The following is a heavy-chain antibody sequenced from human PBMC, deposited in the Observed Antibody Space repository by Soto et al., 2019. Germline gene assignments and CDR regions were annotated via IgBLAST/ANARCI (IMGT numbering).Heavy chain of an antibody. CDR1: GFNLSVYA. J-gene: IGHJ4*02. V-gene: IGHV3-21*06. Sequence: PGGSLRLSCAASGFNLSVYAMSWVRQAPGKGLEWVSSISSTTNYIYYGDSMKGRFTISRDNAKNSLYLEMNSLRAEDTAVYYCARESEDLTSNFDYWGQGTLVTVSS. CDR3: ARESEDLTSNFDY. CDR2: ISSTTNYI.